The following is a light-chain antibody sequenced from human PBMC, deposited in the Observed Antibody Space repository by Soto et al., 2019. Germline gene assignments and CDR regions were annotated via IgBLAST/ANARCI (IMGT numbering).Light chain of an antibody. CDR2: DAS. CDR1: QSISRW. CDR3: QQYGRSPWK. Sequence: IKITHSPSTFPASVQDRVTITCRASQSISRWLAWYQQKPGKDPKLLMYDASSLESGVPSRFSGSGSGTEFTLTICRLQPDDFAVYYCQQYGRSPWKFGQGTKV. V-gene: IGKV1-5*01. J-gene: IGKJ1*01.